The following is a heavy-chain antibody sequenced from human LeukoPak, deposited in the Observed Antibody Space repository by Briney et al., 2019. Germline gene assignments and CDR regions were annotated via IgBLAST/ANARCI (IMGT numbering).Heavy chain of an antibody. CDR2: ISANSGNT. V-gene: IGHV1-18*01. Sequence: ASVKVSCKASGYTFTDNGISWVRPAPGEGLEWMGWISANSGNTIFVQKFQGRVSMTTDTSSSTAYMELRSLRSDDTAIYYCARDRDYRFDYWGQGTLVTVPS. J-gene: IGHJ4*02. CDR3: ARDRDYRFDY. D-gene: IGHD5-24*01. CDR1: GYTFTDNG.